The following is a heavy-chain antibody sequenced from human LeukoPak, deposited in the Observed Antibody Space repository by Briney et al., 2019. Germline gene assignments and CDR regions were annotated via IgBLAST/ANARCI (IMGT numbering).Heavy chain of an antibody. CDR2: ISSSGSAK. V-gene: IGHV3-48*02. Sequence: HPGGSLRLSCAVSGFTFSNYGLNWVHQAPGKGLEWVSHISSSGSAKYYADSVKGRFTISRDNAKNSLYLQMNSLRDEDTAVFYCASGSGHWGQGTLVTVSS. J-gene: IGHJ4*02. CDR1: GFTFSNYG. D-gene: IGHD2-2*03. CDR3: ASGSGH.